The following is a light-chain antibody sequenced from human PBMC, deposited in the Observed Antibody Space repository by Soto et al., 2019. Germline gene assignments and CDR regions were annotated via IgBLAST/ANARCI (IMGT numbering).Light chain of an antibody. Sequence: DIQMTQSPSTLSASVGDRVTITCRASQNIKNWLAWYQQRPGQAPKLLISEGSSLESGVPSRFSGSGSGTEFTLTISSLQPEDFATYYCQQLNNYPRTFGQGTKVDIK. CDR3: QQLNNYPRT. J-gene: IGKJ1*01. CDR2: EGS. CDR1: QNIKNW. V-gene: IGKV1-5*01.